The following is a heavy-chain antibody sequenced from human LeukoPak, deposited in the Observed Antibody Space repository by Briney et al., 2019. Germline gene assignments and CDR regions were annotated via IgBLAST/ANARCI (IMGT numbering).Heavy chain of an antibody. CDR3: ARTEYCSGSNCYSLDY. CDR1: GFTFSSYG. D-gene: IGHD2-15*01. J-gene: IGHJ4*02. V-gene: IGHV3-30*03. CDR2: ISYDGSNK. Sequence: GRSLRLSCAASGFTFSSYGMHWVRQAPGKGLEWVAVISYDGSNKYYADSVKGRFTISRDNSKNTLYLQMNSLRAEDTAVYYCARTEYCSGSNCYSLDYWGQGTLVTVSS.